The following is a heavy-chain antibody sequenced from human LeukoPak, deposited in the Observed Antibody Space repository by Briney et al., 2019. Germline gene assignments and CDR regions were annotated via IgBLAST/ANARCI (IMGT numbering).Heavy chain of an antibody. D-gene: IGHD4-17*01. Sequence: SETLSLTCAVSGGSISSSNWWSWVRQPPGKGLEWIGEIYHSGGTNYNPSLKSRVTISLDKSKNQFSLKLSSVTAADTAVYYCARLDYGDYGAYFDYWGQGTLVTVSS. CDR1: GGSISSSNW. J-gene: IGHJ4*02. CDR3: ARLDYGDYGAYFDY. V-gene: IGHV4-4*02. CDR2: IYHSGGT.